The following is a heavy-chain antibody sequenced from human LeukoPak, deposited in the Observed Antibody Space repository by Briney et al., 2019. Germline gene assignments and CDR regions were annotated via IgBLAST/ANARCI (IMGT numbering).Heavy chain of an antibody. J-gene: IGHJ3*02. D-gene: IGHD4-17*01. V-gene: IGHV4-31*03. Sequence: SETLSLTCTVSGVSISSGGYYWSWIRQHPGKGLEWIGYIYYSGSTYYNPSLKSRVTISVDTSKNQFSLKLSSVTAADTAVYYCARDYGDYVRGAFDIWGQGTMVTVSS. CDR2: IYYSGST. CDR3: ARDYGDYVRGAFDI. CDR1: GVSISSGGYY.